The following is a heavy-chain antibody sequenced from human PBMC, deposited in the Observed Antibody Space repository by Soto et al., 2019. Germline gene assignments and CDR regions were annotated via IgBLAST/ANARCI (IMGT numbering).Heavy chain of an antibody. Sequence: ASVKVSCKASGYTFTGYYMHWVRQAPGQGLEWMGWINPNSGGTNYAQKFQGRATMTRDTSISTAYMELSRLRSDDTAVYYCARDGAYCSSTSCLNWFDPWGQGTLVTVSS. D-gene: IGHD2-2*01. CDR3: ARDGAYCSSTSCLNWFDP. CDR2: INPNSGGT. CDR1: GYTFTGYY. J-gene: IGHJ5*02. V-gene: IGHV1-2*02.